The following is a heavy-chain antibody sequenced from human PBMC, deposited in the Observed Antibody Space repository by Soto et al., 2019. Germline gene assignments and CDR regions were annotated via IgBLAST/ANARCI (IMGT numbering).Heavy chain of an antibody. D-gene: IGHD1-1*01. CDR3: AKRPLEIHMYDY. Sequence: EVQLSESGGGLVQPGGSLRLSCTASGFIFRNYVMTWVRQAPGKGLEWVSSIIGSGGTTYYTDSVKGRFTISRDNSKNTLLLQINSLRGEDTAVYSCAKRPLEIHMYDYWCQGTLVTDSS. V-gene: IGHV3-23*01. CDR1: GFIFRNYV. J-gene: IGHJ4*02. CDR2: IIGSGGTT.